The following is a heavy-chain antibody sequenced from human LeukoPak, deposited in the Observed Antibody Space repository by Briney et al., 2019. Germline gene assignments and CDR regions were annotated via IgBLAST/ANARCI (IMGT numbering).Heavy chain of an antibody. CDR3: AREYYDILTGYYIDY. Sequence: GGSLRLSCAASGFTFSSYWMNWVRQAPGKGLEWVASINQDGSEKYYLDSVKGRFTISRDNAKNSLYLQMNSLRAEDTAVYYCAREYYDILTGYYIDYWGQGTLVTVSS. CDR1: GFTFSSYW. V-gene: IGHV3-7*01. CDR2: INQDGSEK. J-gene: IGHJ4*02. D-gene: IGHD3-9*01.